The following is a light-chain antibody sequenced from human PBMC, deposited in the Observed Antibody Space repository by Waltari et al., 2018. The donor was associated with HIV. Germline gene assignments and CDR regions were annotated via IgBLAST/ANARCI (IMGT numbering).Light chain of an antibody. CDR1: RYNIGSNT. Sequence: QSVLTQPPSASETPGQRVTISCSGSRYNIGSNTVSWYQQLPGTAPKLYIYSNTQRPSGDPDRVAGYKSVPSASLAISGLQSEDDADYYCAAWDDSLNGCVFGGGTKLTFV. J-gene: IGLJ3*02. CDR3: AAWDDSLNGCV. V-gene: IGLV1-44*01. CDR2: SNT.